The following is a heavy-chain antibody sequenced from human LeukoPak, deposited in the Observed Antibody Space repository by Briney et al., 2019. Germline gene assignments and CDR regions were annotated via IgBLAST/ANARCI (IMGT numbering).Heavy chain of an antibody. V-gene: IGHV1-46*01. Sequence: ASVKVSCKASGYTFTSYGISWVRQAPGQGLEWMGIINPSGGSTSYAQKFQGRVTMTRDTSTSTVYMELSSLRSEDTAVYYCARGTRGGGYFDYWGQGTLVTVSS. J-gene: IGHJ4*02. D-gene: IGHD3-10*01. CDR1: GYTFTSYG. CDR3: ARGTRGGGYFDY. CDR2: INPSGGST.